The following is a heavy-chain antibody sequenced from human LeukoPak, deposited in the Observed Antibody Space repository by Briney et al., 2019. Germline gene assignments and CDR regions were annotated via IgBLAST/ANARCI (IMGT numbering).Heavy chain of an antibody. CDR2: FDPEDGET. Sequence: ASVKVSCKVSGYTLTELSMHWVRQAPGKGLEWMGGFDPEDGETIYAQKFQGRVTMTEDTSTDTAYMELSSLRSEDTAVYYCATVAPFYCSSTSCYYYWGQGTLVTVSS. CDR3: ATVAPFYCSSTSCYYY. CDR1: GYTLTELS. V-gene: IGHV1-24*01. D-gene: IGHD2-2*01. J-gene: IGHJ4*02.